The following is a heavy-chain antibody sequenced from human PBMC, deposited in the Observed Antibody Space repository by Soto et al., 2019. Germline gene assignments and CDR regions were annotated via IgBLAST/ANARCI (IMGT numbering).Heavy chain of an antibody. CDR3: ARDRVDDIRCAYFEY. D-gene: IGHD3-22*01. CDR1: AYTFTSYA. J-gene: IGHJ4*02. CDR2: ISAYNCKK. V-gene: IGHV1-18*01. Sequence: QVQLVQSGAEVRKPGASVKVSCKASAYTFTSYAITWVRQAPGQGLEWMGWISAYNCKKNYAKKLQSRVTMTTDTSASTAYMELMSMRSDDTAVYYCARDRVDDIRCAYFEYRCQGTLVTVSS.